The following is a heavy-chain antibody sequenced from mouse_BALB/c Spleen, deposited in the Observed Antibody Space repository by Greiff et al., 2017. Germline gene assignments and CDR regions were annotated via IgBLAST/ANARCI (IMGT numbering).Heavy chain of an antibody. V-gene: IGHV5-12-2*01. CDR3: ARHFTTVVATSPHWYFDV. CDR2: ISNGGGST. J-gene: IGHJ1*01. D-gene: IGHD1-1*01. Sequence: EVQRVESGGGLVQPGGSLKLSCAASGFTFSSYTMSWVRQTPEKRLEWVAYISNGGGSTYYPDTVKGRFTISRDNAKNTLYLQMSSLKSEDTAMYYCARHFTTVVATSPHWYFDVWGAGTTVTVSS. CDR1: GFTFSSYT.